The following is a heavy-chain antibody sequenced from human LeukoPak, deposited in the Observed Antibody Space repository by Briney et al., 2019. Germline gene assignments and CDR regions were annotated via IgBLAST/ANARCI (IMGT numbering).Heavy chain of an antibody. D-gene: IGHD1-1*01. J-gene: IGHJ4*02. Sequence: GGSLRLSCAASGFTFSNAWMSWVRQAPGKGLEWVGRIKSKTDGGTTDYAAPVKGRFTISRDDSKNTLYLQMNSLKTEDTAVYYCTTDTPPLWNDLAVLLGYWGQGTLVTVSS. CDR1: GFTFSNAW. V-gene: IGHV3-15*01. CDR3: TTDTPPLWNDLAVLLGY. CDR2: IKSKTDGGTT.